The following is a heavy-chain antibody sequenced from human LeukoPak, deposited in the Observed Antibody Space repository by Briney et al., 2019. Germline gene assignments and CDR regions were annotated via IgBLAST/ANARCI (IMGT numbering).Heavy chain of an antibody. CDR3: ARDRRFHVAYYDFLGY. CDR2: ISAYNGNT. J-gene: IGHJ4*02. D-gene: IGHD3-3*01. V-gene: IGHV1-18*01. Sequence: ASVKVSCKASGYTFTSYGISWVRQAPGQGLEWMGWISAYNGNTNYAQKLQGRVTMTTDTSTSTAYMELRSLRSDDTAVYYCARDRRFHVAYYDFLGYWGQGTLVTVSS. CDR1: GYTFTSYG.